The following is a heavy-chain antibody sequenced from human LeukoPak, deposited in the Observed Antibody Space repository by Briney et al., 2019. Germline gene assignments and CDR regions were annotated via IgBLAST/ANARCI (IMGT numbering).Heavy chain of an antibody. CDR1: GFSISDYQ. D-gene: IGHD3-16*01. J-gene: IGHJ4*02. CDR2: ITASGRST. V-gene: IGHV3-11*01. Sequence: GGSLRLSCAASGFSISDYQLSWVRQAPGKGLEWISYITASGRSTNYADSLKGRFTISKDNAKDSVVLQMNSLRAEDTAVYYCTRERRGSYYAFESWGQGTQVSVSS. CDR3: TRERRGSYYAFES.